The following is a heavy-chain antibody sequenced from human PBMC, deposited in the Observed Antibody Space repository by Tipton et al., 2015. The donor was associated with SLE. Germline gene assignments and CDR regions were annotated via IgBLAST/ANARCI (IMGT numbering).Heavy chain of an antibody. V-gene: IGHV3-33*01. CDR3: ARSGYRSLHYMDV. J-gene: IGHJ6*03. D-gene: IGHD3-9*01. CDR1: GFTFNSYG. CDR2: TWVDGSLE. Sequence: QLVQSGGGVVQPGRSLRLSCVASGFTFNSYGAHWVRQAPGKGLEWVAVTWVDGSLEYYVDSVTGRFTVSRDNSKNTVYLQMNSLRAEDTAFYHCARSGYRSLHYMDVWGKGTTVTVSS.